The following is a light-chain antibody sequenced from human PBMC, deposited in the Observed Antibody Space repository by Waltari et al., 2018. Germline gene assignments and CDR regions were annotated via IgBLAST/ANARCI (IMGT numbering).Light chain of an antibody. J-gene: IGKJ4*01. CDR3: QQSNYFPLT. CDR2: GAS. Sequence: DIQMTQSPSSVSASVGDRVTITCRASQDISRYLVWYQQKPGKAPNLLIYGASNLQSGVPSRFSGSGSGTDFTRTIDTLQPEDFATYFCQQSNYFPLTFGGGTKVEIE. V-gene: IGKV1-12*01. CDR1: QDISRY.